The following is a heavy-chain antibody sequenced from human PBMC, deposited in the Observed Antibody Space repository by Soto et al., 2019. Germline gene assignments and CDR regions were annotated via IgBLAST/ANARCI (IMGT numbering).Heavy chain of an antibody. J-gene: IGHJ4*02. CDR3: ARANYDILTGYYKGGVARLDD. D-gene: IGHD3-9*01. CDR2: IWYDGSNK. V-gene: IGHV3-33*01. Sequence: GGSLRLSCAASGFTFSSYGMHWVRQAPGKGLEWVAVIWYDGSNKYYADSVKGRFTISRDNSKNTLYLQMNSLRAEDTAGYYCARANYDILTGYYKGGVARLDDLGQATLVT. CDR1: GFTFSSYG.